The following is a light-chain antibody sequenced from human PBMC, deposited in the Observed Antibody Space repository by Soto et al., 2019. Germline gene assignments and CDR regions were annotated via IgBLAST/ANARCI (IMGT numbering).Light chain of an antibody. CDR2: DVN. CDR3: GSYTNSINLV. Sequence: QSVLTQPASVSGSPGQSITISCTVTSSDVGGYNDVSWYQHHPGKVPKLLIYDVNMRPPGISNRFSGSKSGTTAYLTISGIQAEDEGYYYCGSYTNSINLVFGGGTKVTVL. CDR1: SSDVGGYND. J-gene: IGLJ2*01. V-gene: IGLV2-14*03.